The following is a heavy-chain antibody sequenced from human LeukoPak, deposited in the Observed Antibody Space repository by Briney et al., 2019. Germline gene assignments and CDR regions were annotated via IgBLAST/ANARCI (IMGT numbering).Heavy chain of an antibody. CDR2: ISGSGGST. D-gene: IGHD2-15*01. V-gene: IGHV3-23*01. J-gene: IGHJ4*02. Sequence: GGSLRLSCAASGFNFSSYAMSWVRQAPGKGLEWVSAISGSGGSTYYADSVKGRFTISRDNSKNTLYLQMNSLRAEDTAVYYCAKSAICSGGSCYGGSDYWGQGTLVTVSS. CDR3: AKSAICSGGSCYGGSDY. CDR1: GFNFSSYA.